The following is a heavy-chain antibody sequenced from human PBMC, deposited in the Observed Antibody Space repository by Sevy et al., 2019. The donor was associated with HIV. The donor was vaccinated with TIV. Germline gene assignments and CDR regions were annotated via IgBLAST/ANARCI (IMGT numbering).Heavy chain of an antibody. CDR2: ISYNGSNT. J-gene: IGHJ4*02. CDR1: GFTFSSYA. D-gene: IGHD6-19*01. Sequence: GGSLRLSCAASGFTFSSYAMHWVRQAPGKGLEWVAVISYNGSNTYYADSVKGRFTISRDNSKNTLYLQMNSLRAEDTAVYYCARARAGNIAVGEGPYWGQGTLVTVSS. V-gene: IGHV3-30-3*01. CDR3: ARARAGNIAVGEGPY.